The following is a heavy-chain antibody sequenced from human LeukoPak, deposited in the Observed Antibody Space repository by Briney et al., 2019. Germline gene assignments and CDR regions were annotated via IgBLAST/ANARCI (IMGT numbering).Heavy chain of an antibody. Sequence: ASVKVSCKASGYTFSSYDINWVRQATGQGLEWMGWMNPNSGNTGYEQKFQGRVTMTRNTSISTAYMELSTLTSDDTAVYFCARGKGVGTYLLFDIWGQGTMVTVYS. V-gene: IGHV1-8*01. D-gene: IGHD3-16*02. CDR3: ARGKGVGTYLLFDI. CDR1: GYTFSSYD. CDR2: MNPNSGNT. J-gene: IGHJ3*02.